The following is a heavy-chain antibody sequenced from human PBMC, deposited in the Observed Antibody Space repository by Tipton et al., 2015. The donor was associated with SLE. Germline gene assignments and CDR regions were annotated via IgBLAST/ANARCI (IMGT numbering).Heavy chain of an antibody. Sequence: SLRLSCAASGFTLSHFHMSGVRQAPGKGLEWVSAIYSGGNTYYGDSVKGRFTISRDNSKDILYLQMNSLRAEDTAVYFCARSKSTLVHGLFRRAYGMDVWGQGTTVTVSS. CDR1: GFTLSHFH. J-gene: IGHJ6*02. CDR3: ARSKSTLVHGLFRRAYGMDV. V-gene: IGHV3-66*01. CDR2: IYSGGNT. D-gene: IGHD3-10*01.